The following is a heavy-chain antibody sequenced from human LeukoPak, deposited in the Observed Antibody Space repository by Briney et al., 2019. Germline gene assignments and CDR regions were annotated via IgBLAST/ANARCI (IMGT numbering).Heavy chain of an antibody. Sequence: GGSLRLSCAVSGFTFSGFWMSWSRQAPGKGLEWVASINSDGSEGYYADVVKGRFTISRDNAKNSLYLQINSLRAEDTAVYYCARASFQRWLQLGGDWGQGALVTVSS. CDR2: INSDGSEG. D-gene: IGHD5-24*01. CDR1: GFTFSGFW. CDR3: ARASFQRWLQLGGD. V-gene: IGHV3-7*03. J-gene: IGHJ4*02.